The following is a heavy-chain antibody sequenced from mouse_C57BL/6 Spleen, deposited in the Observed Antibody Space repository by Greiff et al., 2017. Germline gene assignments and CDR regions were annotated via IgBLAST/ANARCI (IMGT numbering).Heavy chain of an antibody. D-gene: IGHD1-1*01. CDR2: LDPSDSYT. V-gene: IGHV1-69*01. CDR3: AVRYGSSHYAIDY. CDR1: GYTFTSYW. J-gene: IGHJ4*01. Sequence: QVQLKQPGAELVMPGASVTLSCKASGYTFTSYWMHWVKQRPGQGLEWIGDLDPSDSYTNYNPKFKSKSTLTVDKSSSTAYMQLSSLTSEDSAVYYCAVRYGSSHYAIDYWGQGTTVTVSA.